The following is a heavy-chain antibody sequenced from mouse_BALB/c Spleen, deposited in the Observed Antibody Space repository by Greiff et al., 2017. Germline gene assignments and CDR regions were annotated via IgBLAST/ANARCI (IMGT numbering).Heavy chain of an antibody. CDR2: IDPANGNT. CDR1: GFYIKDTY. Sequence: VQLQQSGAELVKPGASVKLSCTASGFYIKDTYMHWVKQRPEQGLEWIGRIDPANGNTKYDPKFQGKATITADTSSNTAYLQLSSLTSEDTAVYYCASRMDYWGQGTSVTVSS. CDR3: ASRMDY. V-gene: IGHV14-3*02. J-gene: IGHJ4*01.